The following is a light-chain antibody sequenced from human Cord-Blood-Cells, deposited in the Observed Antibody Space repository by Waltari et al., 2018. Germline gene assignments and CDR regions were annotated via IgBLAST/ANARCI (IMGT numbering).Light chain of an antibody. Sequence: QSALTQPPSASGSPGQSVPISCTGTSSAGGGYNSVSWYQQHPGKAPKLMIYEVSKRPSGVPDRFSGSKTGNTASLTVSGLQAEDEADYYCSSYAGSNNLVFGGGTKLTVL. CDR1: SSAGGGYNS. J-gene: IGLJ2*01. CDR3: SSYAGSNNLV. V-gene: IGLV2-8*01. CDR2: EVS.